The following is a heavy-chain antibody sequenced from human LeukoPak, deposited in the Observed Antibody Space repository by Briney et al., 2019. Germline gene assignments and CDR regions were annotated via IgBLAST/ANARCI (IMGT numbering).Heavy chain of an antibody. Sequence: ATVKISCKASGYTFIDFYLHWVRQAPGKGLEWVRRIDPEDGKVVSGEKFQGRVAITADTSTDTSYLEVNALRPEDAAVYYCSTMDRGRLWGQGTLVTVSS. CDR1: GYTFIDFY. J-gene: IGHJ4*01. V-gene: IGHV1-69-2*01. CDR3: STMDRGRL. CDR2: IDPEDGKV. D-gene: IGHD3/OR15-3a*01.